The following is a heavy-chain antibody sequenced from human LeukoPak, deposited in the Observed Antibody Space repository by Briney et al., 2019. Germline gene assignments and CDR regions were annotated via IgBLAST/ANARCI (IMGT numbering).Heavy chain of an antibody. V-gene: IGHV1-18*01. J-gene: IGHJ6*03. CDR2: ISAYNGNP. D-gene: IGHD5-12*01. Sequence: ASVKVSCKASGYTFSTYGISWVRQAPGHGLEWMGWISAYNGNPNYAQKLQGRVTMTTDTSTSTAYMELRSLRSDDTAVYYCARGISGYAPYYYFYYMDVWGKGTTVTVSS. CDR3: ARGISGYAPYYYFYYMDV. CDR1: GYTFSTYG.